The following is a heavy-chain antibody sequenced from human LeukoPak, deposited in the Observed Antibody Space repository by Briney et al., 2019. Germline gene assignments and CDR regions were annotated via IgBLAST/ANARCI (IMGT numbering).Heavy chain of an antibody. CDR2: LRGNGAT. Sequence: RGSLTLSCAASGFTFSSYAMSLVREAPARGLEWVSSLRGNGATLYADSVDCRFTLSRDDSRNTLYLQLNKLRVEETAVYYYAKDPKWDIVVVVAAFWFDPWGQGTLVTVSS. V-gene: IGHV3-23*01. CDR1: GFTFSSYA. D-gene: IGHD2-15*01. J-gene: IGHJ5*02. CDR3: AKDPKWDIVVVVAAFWFDP.